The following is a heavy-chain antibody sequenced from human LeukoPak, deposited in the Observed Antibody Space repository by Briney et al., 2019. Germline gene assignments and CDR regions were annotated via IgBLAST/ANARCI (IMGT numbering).Heavy chain of an antibody. V-gene: IGHV4-34*10. CDR3: AREGGFYRPLDY. CDR1: GXTFDDYA. CDR2: VHLDGRT. Sequence: KPGGSLRLSCAASGXTFDDYAMHWVRQAPGKGLEWIGEVHLDGRTNYNPSLKSRLIMSVDLPENHISLKLTSVTAADTAVYYCAREGGFYRPLDYSGQGTLVTVSS. D-gene: IGHD3-3*01. J-gene: IGHJ4*02.